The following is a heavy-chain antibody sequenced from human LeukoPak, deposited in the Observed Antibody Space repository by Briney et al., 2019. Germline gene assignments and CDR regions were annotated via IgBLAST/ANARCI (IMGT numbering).Heavy chain of an antibody. J-gene: IGHJ5*02. V-gene: IGHV1-69*05. CDR1: GGTFSSYA. CDR2: IIPIFGTA. Sequence: SVKVSCKASGGTFSSYAISWVRQAPGQGLEWMGGIIPIFGTANYAQKFQGRVTITTDESTSTAYMELSSLRSEDTAVYYCARNKGRYGSGRVHFDPWGQGTLVTVSS. CDR3: ARNKGRYGSGRVHFDP. D-gene: IGHD3-10*01.